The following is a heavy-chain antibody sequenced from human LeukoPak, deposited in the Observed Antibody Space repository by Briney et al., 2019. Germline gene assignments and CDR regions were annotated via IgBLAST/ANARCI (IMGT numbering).Heavy chain of an antibody. CDR2: ISSSSSYT. V-gene: IGHV3-21*05. D-gene: IGHD6-13*01. CDR1: GFTFSSYA. CDR3: ARDIAAAGKDY. Sequence: PGGSLRLSCAASGFTFSSYAMSWVRQAPGKGLEGVSYISSSSSYTNYADSVKGRFTISRDNAKNSLYLQMNSLRAEDTAVYYCARDIAAAGKDYWGQGTLVTVSS. J-gene: IGHJ4*02.